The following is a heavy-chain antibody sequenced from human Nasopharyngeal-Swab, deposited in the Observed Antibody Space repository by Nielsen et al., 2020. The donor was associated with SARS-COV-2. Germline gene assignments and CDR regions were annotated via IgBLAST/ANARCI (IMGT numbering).Heavy chain of an antibody. V-gene: IGHV3-11*04. Sequence: GESLKISCAASGFTFSDYYMSWIRQAPGKGLEWVSYISSSGSTIYYADSVKGRFTISRDNAKNSLYLQMNSLRDEDTAVYYCARDVYDFWSGYPLNHSYYYGMDVWGQGTTVTVSS. J-gene: IGHJ6*02. D-gene: IGHD3-3*01. CDR2: ISSSGSTI. CDR3: ARDVYDFWSGYPLNHSYYYGMDV. CDR1: GFTFSDYY.